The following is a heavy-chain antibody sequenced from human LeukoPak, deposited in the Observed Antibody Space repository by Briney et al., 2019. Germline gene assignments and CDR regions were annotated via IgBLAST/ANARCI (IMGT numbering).Heavy chain of an antibody. J-gene: IGHJ5*02. CDR3: SRDHFRTGTTRAPWFDP. V-gene: IGHV3-49*04. CDR1: GFTFADYA. Sequence: GRSLRLSCRGFGFTFADYAMSWVRQAPGKGLEWVAFITTQDYDATTEYAASLRGRFTVSRDDSKSVAYLQLNRLTIEDTGTYYCSRDHFRTGTTRAPWFDPWGQGTLVTVSS. D-gene: IGHD1-1*01. CDR2: ITTQDYDATT.